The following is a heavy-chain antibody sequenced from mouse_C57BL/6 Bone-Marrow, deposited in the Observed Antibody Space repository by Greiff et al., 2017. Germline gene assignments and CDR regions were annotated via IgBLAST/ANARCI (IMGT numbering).Heavy chain of an antibody. CDR2: IDPSDSYT. V-gene: IGHV1-50*01. Sequence: QVQLQQPGAELVKPGASVKLSCKASGYTFTSYWMQWVKQRPGQGLEWIGEIDPSDSYTNYHQKFKGKATLTVDTSSSTAYMQLSSLTSEDSAVYYCAREGSSGYYWGQGTTLTVSS. CDR3: AREGSSGYY. CDR1: GYTFTSYW. D-gene: IGHD3-2*02. J-gene: IGHJ2*01.